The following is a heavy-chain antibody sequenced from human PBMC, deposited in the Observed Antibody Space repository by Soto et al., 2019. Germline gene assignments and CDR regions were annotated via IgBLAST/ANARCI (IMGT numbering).Heavy chain of an antibody. CDR1: GFIFDYYA. Sequence: PGGSLRLSCIASGFIFDYYAMHWVRQAPGKGLEWVSGIDWNRATIGYADSVKGRFTLSRDNARNSLLLQMNSLRPEDTALYYCVKDVGSRHYDFTNFDSWGRGTLVTVSS. J-gene: IGHJ4*02. V-gene: IGHV3-9*01. D-gene: IGHD3-3*01. CDR3: VKDVGSRHYDFTNFDS. CDR2: IDWNRATI.